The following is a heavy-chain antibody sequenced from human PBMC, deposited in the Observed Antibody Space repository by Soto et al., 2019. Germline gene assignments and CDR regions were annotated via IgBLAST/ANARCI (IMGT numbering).Heavy chain of an antibody. CDR3: ARSIVVVTALDY. CDR1: GYTFTNYY. CDR2: INAGNGNT. Sequence: ASVKVSCKGTGYTFTNYYMHWVRQAPGQRLEWMGWINAGNGNTKYSQKFQGRVTITRDTSASTAYMELSSLRSEDTAVYYCARSIVVVTALDYWGQGTLVTVSS. J-gene: IGHJ4*02. D-gene: IGHD2-21*02. V-gene: IGHV1-3*01.